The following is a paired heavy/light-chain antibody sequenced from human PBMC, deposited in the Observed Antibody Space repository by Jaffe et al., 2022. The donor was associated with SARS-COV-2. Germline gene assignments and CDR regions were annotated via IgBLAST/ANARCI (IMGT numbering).Heavy chain of an antibody. Sequence: QVQLVESGGGLVKPGGSLRLSCAASGFTFSDYYMSWIRQAPGKGLEWVSYISSSGSTIYYADSVKGRFTISRDNAKNSLYLQMNSLRAEDTAVYYCASYIAARPAYYYYGMDVWGQGTTVTVSS. CDR3: ASYIAARPAYYYYGMDV. V-gene: IGHV3-11*01. CDR2: ISSSGSTI. CDR1: GFTFSDYY. D-gene: IGHD6-6*01. J-gene: IGHJ6*02.
Light chain of an antibody. Sequence: DIVMTQSPLSLPVTPGEPASISCRSSQSLLHSNGYNYLDWYLQKPGQSPQLLIYLGSNRASGVPDRFSGSGSGTDFTLKISRVEAEDVGVYYCMQALQTPMYTFGQGTKLEIK. CDR2: LGS. J-gene: IGKJ2*01. V-gene: IGKV2-28*01. CDR1: QSLLHSNGYNY. CDR3: MQALQTPMYT.